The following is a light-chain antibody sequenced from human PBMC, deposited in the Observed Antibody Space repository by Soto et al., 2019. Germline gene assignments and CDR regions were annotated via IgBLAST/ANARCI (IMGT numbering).Light chain of an antibody. CDR1: SGHSSYA. Sequence: QSVLTQSPSASASLGASVKLTCTLSSGHSSYAIAWHQQQPEKGPRYLMKLNSDGSHSKGDGIPDRFSGCSSGAERYLTISSLQSEDEADYYCQTWGTGIWVFGGGTKLTVL. J-gene: IGLJ3*02. V-gene: IGLV4-69*01. CDR2: LNSDGSH. CDR3: QTWGTGIWV.